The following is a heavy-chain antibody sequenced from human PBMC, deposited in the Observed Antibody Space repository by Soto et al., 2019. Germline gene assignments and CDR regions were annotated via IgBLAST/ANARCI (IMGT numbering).Heavy chain of an antibody. CDR1: GGSISSSSYY. CDR2: IYYSGST. D-gene: IGHD4-17*01. V-gene: IGHV4-39*01. Sequence: ETLSLTCTVSGGSISSSSYYWGWIRQPPGKGLEWIGSIYYSGSTYYNPSLKSRVTISVDTSKNQFSLKLSSVTAADTAVYYCARHQLRWYRFDSWGPGTLVTVSS. CDR3: ARHQLRWYRFDS. J-gene: IGHJ4*02.